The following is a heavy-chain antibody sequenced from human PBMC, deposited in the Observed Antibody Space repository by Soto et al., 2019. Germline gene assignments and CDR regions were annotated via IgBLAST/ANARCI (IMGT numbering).Heavy chain of an antibody. V-gene: IGHV5-51*01. CDR3: AREYYGRSATPNFDY. Sequence: PGESLKISCQGFGYIFTSFWIGWVRQMPGKGLEWMGIINPVDSDTRYSPSFQGQVTISVDKSITTAYLQWSSLKASDTAMYYCAREYYGRSATPNFDYWGQGTLVTVSS. D-gene: IGHD3-10*01. J-gene: IGHJ4*02. CDR1: GYIFTSFW. CDR2: INPVDSDT.